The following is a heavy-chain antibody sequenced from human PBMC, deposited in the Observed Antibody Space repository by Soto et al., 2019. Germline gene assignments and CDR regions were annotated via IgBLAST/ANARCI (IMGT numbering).Heavy chain of an antibody. V-gene: IGHV4-34*01. CDR3: ARTHYSMDD. J-gene: IGHJ6*03. Sequence: QVQLQQWGAGLLKPSETLSLTCAVYGGSFSDFHWSWIRQPPGKGLEWIGEIHHRGNTNYNPSLRSRVTMSVDTSQNQFSLKMTSVTAADTAVYYCARTHYSMDDWDKGTTVTVSS. CDR2: IHHRGNT. CDR1: GGSFSDFH.